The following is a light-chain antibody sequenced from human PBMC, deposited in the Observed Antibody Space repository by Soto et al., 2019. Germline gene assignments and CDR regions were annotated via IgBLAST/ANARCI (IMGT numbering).Light chain of an antibody. CDR1: RSNIGNNY. V-gene: IGLV1-47*01. CDR2: RNT. J-gene: IGLJ1*01. Sequence: QSVLTQPPSASGTPGQTVTISCSGSRSNIGNNYVCWYQQLPGAAPKLLIYRNTQRPSGVPDRFSGSKSGTAASLAISGPRSEDEADYFCEAWDDSLSGHVFGTGTKVTVL. CDR3: EAWDDSLSGHV.